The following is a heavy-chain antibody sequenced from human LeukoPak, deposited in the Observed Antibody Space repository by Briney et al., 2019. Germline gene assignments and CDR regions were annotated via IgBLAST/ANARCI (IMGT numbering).Heavy chain of an antibody. CDR3: ARLYDSTAYSLDY. D-gene: IGHD3-22*01. V-gene: IGHV3-7*01. J-gene: IGHJ4*02. CDR1: GFTFSSYW. Sequence: GGSLRLSCAASGFTFSSYWMTWVRQAPGKGLEWVANIKQDGSQKFYLDSVKGRFTIYRDNAKESLFLQMNSLRAGDTAVYYCARLYDSTAYSLDYWGQGTLVTVSS. CDR2: IKQDGSQK.